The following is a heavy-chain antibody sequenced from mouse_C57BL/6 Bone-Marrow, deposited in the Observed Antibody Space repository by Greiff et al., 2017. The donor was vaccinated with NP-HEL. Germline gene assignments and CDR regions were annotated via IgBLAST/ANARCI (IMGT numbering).Heavy chain of an antibody. Sequence: QVQLQQPGAELVRPGSSVKLSCKASGYTFTSYWMDWVKQRPGQGLEWIGNIYPSDSDTHYNQKFKDKATLTVDKSSSTAYMQLSSLTSEDSAVYYCARWGYYGPGYAMDYWGQGTAVTVSS. J-gene: IGHJ4*01. D-gene: IGHD1-1*01. CDR1: GYTFTSYW. CDR3: ARWGYYGPGYAMDY. V-gene: IGHV1-61*01. CDR2: IYPSDSDT.